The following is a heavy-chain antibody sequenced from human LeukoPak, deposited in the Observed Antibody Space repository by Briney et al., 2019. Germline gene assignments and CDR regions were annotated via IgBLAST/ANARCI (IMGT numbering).Heavy chain of an antibody. CDR2: MNLNSGNT. D-gene: IGHD3-10*01. CDR1: GYTFTSYD. V-gene: IGHV1-8*01. CDR3: ARSLGFGEFSDY. J-gene: IGHJ4*02. Sequence: ASVKVSCKASGYTFTSYDINWVRQATGQGLEWMGWMNLNSGNTGDAQKFQGRVTMTRNTSISTAYMELSSLRSEDTAVYYCARSLGFGEFSDYWGQGTLVTVSS.